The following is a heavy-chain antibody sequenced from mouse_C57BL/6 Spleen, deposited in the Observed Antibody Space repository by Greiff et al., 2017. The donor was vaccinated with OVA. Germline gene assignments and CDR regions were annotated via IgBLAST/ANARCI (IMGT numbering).Heavy chain of an antibody. J-gene: IGHJ3*01. D-gene: IGHD2-2*01. CDR3: ARSKGDGYAWFAD. CDR1: GYTFTSYW. Sequence: VQLQQPGAELVRPGSSVKLSCKASGYTFTSYWMHWVKQRPRQGLEWIGNIDPSDSDTPYNQKFKDKATLTVDKSSSTAYMQLSSLTSEASAVDDCARSKGDGYAWFADWGQGTLVTVSA. V-gene: IGHV1-52*01. CDR2: IDPSDSDT.